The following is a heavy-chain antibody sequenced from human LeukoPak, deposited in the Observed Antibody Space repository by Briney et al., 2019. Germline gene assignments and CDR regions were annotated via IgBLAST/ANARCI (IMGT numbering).Heavy chain of an antibody. J-gene: IGHJ5*02. V-gene: IGHV4-31*03. Sequence: SETLSLTCTVSGGSISSGGYYWSWIRQHPGKGLEWIGYIYYSGNTYYNPSLKSRVTVSVDTSKNQFSLKVTSVTAADTAAYYCARARDCSGGTCYQFNWFDLWGQGTLVTVSS. CDR3: ARARDCSGGTCYQFNWFDL. CDR1: GGSISSGGYY. CDR2: IYYSGNT. D-gene: IGHD2-15*01.